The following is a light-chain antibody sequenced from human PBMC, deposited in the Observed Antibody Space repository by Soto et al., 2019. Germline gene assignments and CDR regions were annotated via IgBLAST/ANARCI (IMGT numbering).Light chain of an antibody. Sequence: EVVLTQSPGTLSLSPGERATLSCRANLSINKNYLAWYQQKPGQAPRLLIYAASSRATGIPDRFSGGGSGTAFTLTIGRLEPEDFAVYYCQQYGSAPRTFGQGTKVEVK. CDR3: QQYGSAPRT. CDR1: LSINKNY. J-gene: IGKJ1*01. CDR2: AAS. V-gene: IGKV3-20*01.